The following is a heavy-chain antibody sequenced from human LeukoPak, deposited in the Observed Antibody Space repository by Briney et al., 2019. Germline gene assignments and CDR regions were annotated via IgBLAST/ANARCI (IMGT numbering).Heavy chain of an antibody. CDR3: ARVVSSCRWYGTDYFDY. CDR1: GYTFTSSD. Sequence: ASVKVSCKASGYTFTSSDINWVRQATGQGLEWMGWMNPNSGNTGYAQKFQGRVTMTRNTSISTAYMELSSLRSEDTAVYYCARVVSSCRWYGTDYFDYWGQGTLVTVSS. CDR2: MNPNSGNT. V-gene: IGHV1-8*01. D-gene: IGHD6-13*01. J-gene: IGHJ4*02.